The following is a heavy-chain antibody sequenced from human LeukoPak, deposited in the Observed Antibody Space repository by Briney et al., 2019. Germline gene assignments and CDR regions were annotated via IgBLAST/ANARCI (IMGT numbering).Heavy chain of an antibody. CDR3: ARTPYSSSWYGAFDI. D-gene: IGHD6-13*01. CDR1: GGSISSYY. CDR2: IYTSGST. V-gene: IGHV4-4*07. J-gene: IGHJ3*02. Sequence: SSETLSLTCTVSGGSISSYYWSWIRQPAGKGLEWIGRIYTSGSTNYNPSLKSRVTMSVDTSKNQFSLKLSSVTAADTAVYYCARTPYSSSWYGAFDIWGQGTMVTVSS.